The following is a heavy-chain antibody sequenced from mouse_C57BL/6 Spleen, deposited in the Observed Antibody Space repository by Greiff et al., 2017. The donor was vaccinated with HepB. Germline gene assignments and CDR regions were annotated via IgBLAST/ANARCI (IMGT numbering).Heavy chain of an antibody. V-gene: IGHV1-39*01. D-gene: IGHD1-1*01. J-gene: IGHJ1*03. CDR3: ARNLYGSSYWYFDV. Sequence: EVQLQESGPELVKPGASVKISCKASGYSFTDYNMNWVKQSNGKSLEWIGVINPNYGTTSYNQKFKGKATLTVDQSSSTAYMQLNSLTSEDSAVYYCARNLYGSSYWYFDVWGTGTTVTVSS. CDR2: INPNYGTT. CDR1: GYSFTDYN.